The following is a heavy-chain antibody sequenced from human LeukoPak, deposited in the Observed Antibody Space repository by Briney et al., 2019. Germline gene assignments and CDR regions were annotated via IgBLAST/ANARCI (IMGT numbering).Heavy chain of an antibody. V-gene: IGHV3-30*04. Sequence: TGGSLRLSCAASGFTFSSYAMHWVRQAPGKGLEWVAIISYDGSNKYYADSVKGRFTISRDNSKNTLYLQMNSLRAEDTAVYYCAKEYYDIFGLRYYYYMDVWGKGTTVTISS. CDR1: GFTFSSYA. D-gene: IGHD3-9*01. CDR3: AKEYYDIFGLRYYYYMDV. CDR2: ISYDGSNK. J-gene: IGHJ6*03.